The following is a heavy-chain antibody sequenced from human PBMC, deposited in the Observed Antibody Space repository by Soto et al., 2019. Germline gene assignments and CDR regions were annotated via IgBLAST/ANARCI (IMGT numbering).Heavy chain of an antibody. V-gene: IGHV1-69*05. CDR1: GGTFSSYA. CDR2: IIPIFGTA. CDR3: ARDIAIAVAGTWWYFDL. Sequence: GASVKVSCKASGGTFSSYAISWVRQAPGQGLEWMGGIIPIFGTANYAQKLQGRVTMTTDTSTSTAYMELRSLRSDDTAVYYCARDIAIAVAGTWWYFDLWGRGTLVTVSS. J-gene: IGHJ2*01. D-gene: IGHD6-19*01.